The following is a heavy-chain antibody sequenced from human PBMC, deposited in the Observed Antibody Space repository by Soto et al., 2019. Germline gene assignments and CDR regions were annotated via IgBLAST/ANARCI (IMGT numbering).Heavy chain of an antibody. D-gene: IGHD1-26*01. CDR2: LYSGGTT. Sequence: GGSLRLSCADSGFIVSNSYMSWVRQAPGKGLEWVSILYSGGTTYYADSVKGRFTFSRDNAANTVFLQMNNLRVEDTAVYYCVRDRGGSYWLDPWGQGTLVTVSS. J-gene: IGHJ5*02. CDR3: VRDRGGSYWLDP. V-gene: IGHV3-53*01. CDR1: GFIVSNSY.